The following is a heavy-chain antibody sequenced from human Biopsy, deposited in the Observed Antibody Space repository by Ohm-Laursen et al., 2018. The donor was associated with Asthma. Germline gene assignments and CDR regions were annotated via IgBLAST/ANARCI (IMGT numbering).Heavy chain of an antibody. D-gene: IGHD3-3*01. CDR2: ISPIFGSI. CDR1: GGTLNNYA. J-gene: IGHJ6*02. CDR3: AKARCYYFYCDVEV. V-gene: IGHV1-69*01. Sequence: SSVKVSCKSSGGTLNNYAINWVRQAPGQGLEWMGGISPIFGSIKYAQKFQDRVTISADVFRNTVHLELSSLRSEDTAVLYCAKARCYYFYCDVEVWGRGTTVTVSS.